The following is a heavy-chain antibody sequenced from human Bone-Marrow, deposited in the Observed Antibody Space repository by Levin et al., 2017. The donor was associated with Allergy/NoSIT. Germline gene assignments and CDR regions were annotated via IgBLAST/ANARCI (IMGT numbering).Heavy chain of an antibody. CDR1: GFAFRNYW. J-gene: IGHJ4*02. CDR2: INSDGTTT. Sequence: SCAASGFAFRNYWMHWIRQAPGKGQVWVGRINSDGTTTNYADSVKGRFTISRDNAKNTLYLQMNSLRDEDTAVYFCVRREGECSGGTCYFDHWGPGTLVTVSS. CDR3: VRREGECSGGTCYFDH. D-gene: IGHD2-15*01. V-gene: IGHV3-74*01.